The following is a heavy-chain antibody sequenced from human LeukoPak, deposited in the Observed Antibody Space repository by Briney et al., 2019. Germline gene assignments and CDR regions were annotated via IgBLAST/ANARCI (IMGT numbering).Heavy chain of an antibody. J-gene: IGHJ6*03. Sequence: SETLSLTCTVSGGSISSGGYYWSWISQHPGKGLEWIGHIYYSGSTYYNPSLKSRVTISVDTSKNQFSLKLSSVTAADTVVYYCARSYCSSTSCSPYYYYYMDVWGKGTTVTVSS. CDR1: GGSISSGGYY. CDR2: IYYSGST. CDR3: ARSYCSSTSCSPYYYYYMDV. D-gene: IGHD2-2*01. V-gene: IGHV4-31*03.